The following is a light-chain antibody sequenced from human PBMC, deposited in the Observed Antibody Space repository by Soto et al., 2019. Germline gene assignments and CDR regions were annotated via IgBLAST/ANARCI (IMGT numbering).Light chain of an antibody. V-gene: IGKV3-11*01. CDR3: QQRPSWT. Sequence: EIVLTQSPATLSLSPGERATLSCRASQSISSYLAWYQQKPGQAPRLLIYDASNRATAIPARFSGSGSGTDFTLTISSLEPEDFAVYYCQQRPSWTFGQGTKVEI. J-gene: IGKJ1*01. CDR2: DAS. CDR1: QSISSY.